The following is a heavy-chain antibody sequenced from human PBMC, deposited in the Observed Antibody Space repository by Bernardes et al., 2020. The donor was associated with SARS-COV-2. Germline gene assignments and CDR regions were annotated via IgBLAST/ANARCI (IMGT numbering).Heavy chain of an antibody. J-gene: IGHJ6*02. V-gene: IGHV3-33*01. CDR2: IWYDGSNK. CDR3: ARDLAVAGTGKHYYYYGMDV. D-gene: IGHD6-19*01. CDR1: GFTFSSYG. Sequence: GGSLRLSCAASGFTFSSYGMHWVRQAPGKGLEWVAVIWYDGSNKYYADSVKGRFTISRDNSKNTLYLQMNSLRAEDTAVYYCARDLAVAGTGKHYYYYGMDVGGQGTTVTVSS.